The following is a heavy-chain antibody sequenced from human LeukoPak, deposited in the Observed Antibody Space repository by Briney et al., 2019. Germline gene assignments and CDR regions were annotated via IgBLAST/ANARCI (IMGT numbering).Heavy chain of an antibody. Sequence: GGSLRLSCAASGFTFSGYSMHWVRQAPGKGLDWLSAISGSGGSTYYADSVKGRFTISRDNSKNTLYLQLDSLRAEDTAVYYCAKVSLGTAMTSWGQGTLVTVSS. D-gene: IGHD5-18*01. CDR2: ISGSGGST. J-gene: IGHJ5*02. V-gene: IGHV3-23*01. CDR1: GFTFSGYS. CDR3: AKVSLGTAMTS.